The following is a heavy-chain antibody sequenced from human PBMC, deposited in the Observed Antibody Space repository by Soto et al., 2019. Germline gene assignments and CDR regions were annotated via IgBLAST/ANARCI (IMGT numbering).Heavy chain of an antibody. J-gene: IGHJ1*01. CDR2: VGTGGTA. CDR3: VPYTPAAWTRYFQH. D-gene: IGHD6-13*01. Sequence: EVQLLESGGGLVQPGGSLRLSCAASGFTFSSYAMSWVRQAPGKGLEWVSAVGTGGTAYYADSVKGRFTISRDNSKNTLYLQMNSLRAEDTAVYYCVPYTPAAWTRYFQHWGQGTLVTVSS. CDR1: GFTFSSYA. V-gene: IGHV3-23*01.